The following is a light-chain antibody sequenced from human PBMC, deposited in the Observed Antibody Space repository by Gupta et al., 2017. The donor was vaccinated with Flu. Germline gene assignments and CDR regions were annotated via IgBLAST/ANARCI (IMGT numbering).Light chain of an antibody. J-gene: IGKJ5*01. CDR1: QSVSNSY. Sequence: RATLSCGTSQSVSNSYLAWYQQKPGLAPRLLIYDASTRATGIPDRFSGSGSGTDFTLTISRLEPEDFAVYYCQQYGTSPPVTFGQGTRLEIK. CDR2: DAS. CDR3: QQYGTSPPVT. V-gene: IGKV3D-20*01.